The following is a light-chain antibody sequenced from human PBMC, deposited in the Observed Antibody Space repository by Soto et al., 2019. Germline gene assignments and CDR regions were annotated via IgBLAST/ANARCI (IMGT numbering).Light chain of an antibody. CDR2: AAS. J-gene: IGKJ1*01. V-gene: IGKV1-39*01. CDR3: RQYHDWPPQT. CDR1: LSISSY. Sequence: EIQMTQSPSSLSASAGERVTITCRASLSISSYSTWYQQKPGKAPQLLIYAASSMPSGVPTRFSGSGSGTEDTPTISSLQSEDIAVDSRRQYHDWPPQTFGQGTKVDIK.